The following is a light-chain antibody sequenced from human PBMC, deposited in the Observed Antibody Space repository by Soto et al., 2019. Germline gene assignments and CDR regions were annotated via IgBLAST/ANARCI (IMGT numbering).Light chain of an antibody. V-gene: IGLV1-47*01. CDR2: SNT. J-gene: IGLJ2*01. CDR1: SSNMGSNS. CDR3: AAWDDSLSGVV. Sequence: QSVLTQPPSASGTPGQRVTISCSGSSSNMGSNSVHWYKQLPGTAPKLLIYSNTQRPSGVPDRFSGSKSGTSASLATSGLRSEDEADYYCAAWDDSLSGVVFGGGTQLTVL.